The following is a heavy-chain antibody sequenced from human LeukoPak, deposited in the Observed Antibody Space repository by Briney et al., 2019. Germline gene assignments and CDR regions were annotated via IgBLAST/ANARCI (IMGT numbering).Heavy chain of an antibody. Sequence: GGSLRLSCAASGFTFSNFAMTWVRQASGKGLEWVATITGTGYSTYYADSVKGRFTISRDNSKNTLYLQMNDLRAEDTAVYYCAKGGYMTTVNIYFDYWGPGTLVTVSS. D-gene: IGHD4-11*01. V-gene: IGHV3-23*01. CDR3: AKGGYMTTVNIYFDY. J-gene: IGHJ4*02. CDR1: GFTFSNFA. CDR2: ITGTGYST.